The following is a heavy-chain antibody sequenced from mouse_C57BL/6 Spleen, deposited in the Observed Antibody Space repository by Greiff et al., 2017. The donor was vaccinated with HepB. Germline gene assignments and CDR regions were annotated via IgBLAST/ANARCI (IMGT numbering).Heavy chain of an antibody. V-gene: IGHV5-16*01. CDR3: ARVYYDYDAMDY. D-gene: IGHD2-1*01. J-gene: IGHJ4*01. CDR1: GFTFSDYY. Sequence: EVQRVESEGGLVQPGSSMKLSCTASGFTFSDYYMAWVRQVPEKGLEWVANINYDGSSTYYLDSLKSRFIISRDNAKNILYLQMSSLKSEDTATYYCARVYYDYDAMDYWGQGTSVTVSS. CDR2: INYDGSST.